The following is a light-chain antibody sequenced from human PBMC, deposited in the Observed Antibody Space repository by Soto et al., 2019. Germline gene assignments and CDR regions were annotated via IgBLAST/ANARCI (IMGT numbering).Light chain of an antibody. CDR2: EVS. J-gene: IGLJ1*01. Sequence: QSVLTRPASVSGSPGQSITISCTGTSSDVRANNYVSWYQQRPGKATPLTIYEVSYRPSGISNRFSGSKSDNTASLTISGLQAEDEADYYCSSYTTSSTLVFGTGTKVTVL. CDR1: SSDVRANNY. CDR3: SSYTTSSTLV. V-gene: IGLV2-14*01.